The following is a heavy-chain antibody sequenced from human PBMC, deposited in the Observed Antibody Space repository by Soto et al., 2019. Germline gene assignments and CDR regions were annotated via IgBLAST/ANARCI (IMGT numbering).Heavy chain of an antibody. D-gene: IGHD3-10*01. V-gene: IGHV3-23*01. CDR1: GFTFNTYP. Sequence: GSLRLSCATSGFTFNTYPMTWVRQAPGKGLEWVSSISSTAGRTSSYADSVKGRFAISRDFSDNTVYLQMNDLRVDDTAVYFCAKGVLSFHYGMEVWGQGTTVTVSS. J-gene: IGHJ6*02. CDR3: AKGVLSFHYGMEV. CDR2: ISSTAGRTS.